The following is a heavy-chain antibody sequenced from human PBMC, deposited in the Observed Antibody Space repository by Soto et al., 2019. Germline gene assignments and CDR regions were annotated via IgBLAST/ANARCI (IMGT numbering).Heavy chain of an antibody. CDR1: GFLFNSYT. CDR3: TRDMAYAPTLSDY. V-gene: IGHV3-21*01. D-gene: IGHD2-2*01. J-gene: IGHJ4*03. CDR2: IGSSGGYI. Sequence: GGSLRLSCAASGFLFNSYTMNWVRQVPGQGLEWVASIGSSGGYIHYADAVKGRFTISRDNGRKSLYLQMSRVRVEDTAVYHCTRDMAYAPTLSDYWGPGTLVTVSS.